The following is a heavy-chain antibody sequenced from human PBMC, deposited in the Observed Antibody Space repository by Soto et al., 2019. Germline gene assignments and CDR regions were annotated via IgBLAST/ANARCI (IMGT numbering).Heavy chain of an antibody. CDR2: INAKSGGS. D-gene: IGHD5-18*01. J-gene: IGHJ4*02. Sequence: QVQLVQSGAEVKKPGASVKVSCKASGYTFTGYYLHWVRQAPGQGLEWMGWINAKSGGSKSAQNFQGRVTMPRETSISTAYMELSRLTSDDTAVYYCARSGRGYSYGYLTTLEWGQGTLVTVSS. CDR3: ARSGRGYSYGYLTTLE. CDR1: GYTFTGYY. V-gene: IGHV1-2*02.